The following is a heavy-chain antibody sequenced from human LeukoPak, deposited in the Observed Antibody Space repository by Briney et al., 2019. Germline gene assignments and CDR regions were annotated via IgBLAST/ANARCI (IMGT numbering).Heavy chain of an antibody. D-gene: IGHD3/OR15-3a*01. CDR1: IGSISSSKW. CDR3: AADWVPGHGVDV. CDR2: IYLYGTT. V-gene: IGHV4-4*02. Sequence: PSETLSLTCSVSIGSISSSKWWSWVRQSPVKGLEWIGEIYLYGTTNYNPSFTSRVTMSVDRSRNQFSLKVTSVTAADTVVYYCAADWVPGHGVDVWGQGTTVTVSS. J-gene: IGHJ6*02.